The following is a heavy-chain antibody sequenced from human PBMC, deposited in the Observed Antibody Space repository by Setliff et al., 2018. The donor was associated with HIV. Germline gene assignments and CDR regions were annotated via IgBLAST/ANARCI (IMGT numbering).Heavy chain of an antibody. CDR1: GFTVSSNY. V-gene: IGHV3-53*01. CDR3: ARSPQGGYFDY. Sequence: RLSCAASGFTVSSNYMNWVRQAPGKGLEWVSIIYSGGTTYYADSVKGRFTVSRDNSKNTLYLQMNSLRVEDTAVYHCARSPQGGYFDYWGQGTLVTVSS. CDR2: IYSGGTT. J-gene: IGHJ4*03.